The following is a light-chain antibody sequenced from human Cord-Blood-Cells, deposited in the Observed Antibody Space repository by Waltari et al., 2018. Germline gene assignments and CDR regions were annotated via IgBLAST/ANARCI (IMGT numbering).Light chain of an antibody. CDR3: NSRDSSGNPLYV. CDR2: GKN. Sequence: SSELTQDPAVSVALGQTVRITCQGASLRSYYASWYQQKPGQAPVLVIYGKNNRPSGIPDRFSGSSSGNTASLTITGAQAEDEADYYCNSRDSSGNPLYVFGTGTKVTVL. V-gene: IGLV3-19*01. CDR1: SLRSYY. J-gene: IGLJ1*01.